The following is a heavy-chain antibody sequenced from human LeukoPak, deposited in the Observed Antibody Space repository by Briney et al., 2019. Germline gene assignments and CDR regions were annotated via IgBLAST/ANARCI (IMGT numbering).Heavy chain of an antibody. Sequence: GGSLRLSCAASGFTFSSYSMNWVRQAPGKGLEWVSSISSSSSYIYYADSVKGRFTISRDNAKNSLYLQMNSLRAEDTAVYYCARTTTYGDYVSYYYYMDVWGKGTTVTISS. V-gene: IGHV3-21*01. CDR2: ISSSSSYI. D-gene: IGHD4-17*01. J-gene: IGHJ6*03. CDR3: ARTTTYGDYVSYYYYMDV. CDR1: GFTFSSYS.